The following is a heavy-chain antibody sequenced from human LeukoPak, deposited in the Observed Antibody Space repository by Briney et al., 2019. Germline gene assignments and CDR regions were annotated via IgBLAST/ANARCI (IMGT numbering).Heavy chain of an antibody. V-gene: IGHV3-21*01. J-gene: IGHJ4*02. CDR1: GFTFSSYS. CDR3: ARDLSLKVGAFDY. D-gene: IGHD1-26*01. CDR2: ISSSSSYI. Sequence: GGSLRLSCAASGFTFSSYSMNWVRQAPGKGLEWVSSISSSSSYIYYADSVKGRFTISRDNAKNSLYLQMNSLRAEDTAVYYCARDLSLKVGAFDYWGQGTLVTVSS.